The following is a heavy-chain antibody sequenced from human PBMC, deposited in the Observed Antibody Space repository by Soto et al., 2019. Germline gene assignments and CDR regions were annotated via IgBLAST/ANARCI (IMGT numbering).Heavy chain of an antibody. J-gene: IGHJ6*02. CDR2: IYYSGST. V-gene: IGHV4-59*01. D-gene: IGHD5-12*01. Sequence: PSETLSLTCTVSGGSISSYYWSWIRQPPGKGLEWIGYIYYSGSTNYNPSLKSRVTISVDTSKNQFSLKLSSVTAADTAVYYCARGGEESGYRMDYYYYGMDVWGQGTTVTVSS. CDR1: GGSISSYY. CDR3: ARGGEESGYRMDYYYYGMDV.